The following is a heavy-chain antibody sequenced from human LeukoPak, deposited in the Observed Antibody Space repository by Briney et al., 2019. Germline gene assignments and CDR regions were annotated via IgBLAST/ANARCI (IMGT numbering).Heavy chain of an antibody. CDR1: GGSFGTYY. CDR2: IYYSGST. Sequence: SETLSLTCTVSGGSFGTYYWRWIRQPPGKGLEWIGYIYYSGSTDYNPSLKSRVTISVDTSKNQFSLKLSSVTAADTAVYYCARVLVGATTPDYWGQGTLVTVSS. V-gene: IGHV4-59*12. D-gene: IGHD1-26*01. CDR3: ARVLVGATTPDY. J-gene: IGHJ4*02.